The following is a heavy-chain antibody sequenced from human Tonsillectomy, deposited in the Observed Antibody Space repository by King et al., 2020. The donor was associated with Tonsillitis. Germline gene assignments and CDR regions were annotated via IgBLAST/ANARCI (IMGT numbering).Heavy chain of an antibody. J-gene: IGHJ4*02. V-gene: IGHV1-18*01. D-gene: IGHD6-13*01. Sequence: QLVQSGAEVKKPGASVKVSCRASGYTFTNYGISWVRQAPGQGLEWMGWISPYNGYTNYAKKLQGRVTMTTDTSTNTAYMELRSLRSDDTAVYYCARDIGAAAGTSPGYWGQGTLVTVSS. CDR2: ISPYNGYT. CDR3: ARDIGAAAGTSPGY. CDR1: GYTFTNYG.